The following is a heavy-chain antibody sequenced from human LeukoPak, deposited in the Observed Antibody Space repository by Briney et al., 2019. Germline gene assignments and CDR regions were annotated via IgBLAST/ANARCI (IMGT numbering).Heavy chain of an antibody. Sequence: PGGSLRLSCATSGFTFSSYAMSWVRQAPGKGLEWVSAISGGGVSTYYADSVKGRFTTSRDNSKNTLYLQMNSLRAEDTAVYYCAKVSAVPPRLFDYWGQGTLVTVSS. CDR3: AKVSAVPPRLFDY. J-gene: IGHJ4*02. D-gene: IGHD1-26*01. CDR1: GFTFSSYA. V-gene: IGHV3-23*01. CDR2: ISGGGVST.